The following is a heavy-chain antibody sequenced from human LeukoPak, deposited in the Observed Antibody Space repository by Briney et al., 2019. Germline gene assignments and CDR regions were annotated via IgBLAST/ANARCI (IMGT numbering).Heavy chain of an antibody. CDR2: IIPIFGTA. Sequence: ASVKVSCKASGYTFTSYDINWVRQAPGQGLEWTGGIIPIFGTANYAQKFQGRVTITADESTSTAYMELSSLRSEDTAVYYCAINYYGSGSYNWFDPWGQGTLVTVSS. CDR3: AINYYGSGSYNWFDP. V-gene: IGHV1-69*13. J-gene: IGHJ5*02. D-gene: IGHD3-10*01. CDR1: GYTFTSYD.